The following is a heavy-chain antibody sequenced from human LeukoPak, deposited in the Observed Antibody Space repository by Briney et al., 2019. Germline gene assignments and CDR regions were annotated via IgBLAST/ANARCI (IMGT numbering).Heavy chain of an antibody. CDR3: ARFPYNRNDGWGGLGSPD. Sequence: PSETLSLTCTASGDSISSGNYYWSWIRQPAGKGLEWIGRIYSSGSTHYNPSLKSRATISVDVSKNQFSLKVTSVTAADTAVYYCARFPYNRNDGWGGLGSPDWGQGTLVTVSS. V-gene: IGHV4-61*02. J-gene: IGHJ4*02. CDR1: GDSISSGNYY. CDR2: IYSSGST. D-gene: IGHD1-20*01.